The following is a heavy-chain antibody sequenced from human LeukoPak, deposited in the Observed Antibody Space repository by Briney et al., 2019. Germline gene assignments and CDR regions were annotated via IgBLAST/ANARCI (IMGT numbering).Heavy chain of an antibody. CDR2: IDCDGGNT. CDR1: GYTFTRYY. Sequence: ASVKVSCKAFGYTFTRYYIHCVRQAPGQGLEWMGAIDCDGGNTKYAQRFQGRVTMTRDTSTSTVYMELSSLRSEDTAVFYCAREFGNTYYFDYWGQGTLVTVSS. J-gene: IGHJ4*02. D-gene: IGHD4-23*01. V-gene: IGHV1-46*01. CDR3: AREFGNTYYFDY.